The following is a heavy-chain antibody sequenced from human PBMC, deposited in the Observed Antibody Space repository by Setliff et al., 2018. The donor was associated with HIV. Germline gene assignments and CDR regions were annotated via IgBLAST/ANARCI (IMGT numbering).Heavy chain of an antibody. CDR2: IYYSGIT. CDR3: ARDGKEIDY. D-gene: IGHD1-26*01. V-gene: IGHV4-31*03. CDR1: GASISSGGFY. J-gene: IGHJ4*02. Sequence: SETLSLTCTVSGASISSGGFYWSWIRQHPGKCLEWIGYIYYSGITYYNPSLRSRVTISVDTSKNQLSLELNSVTAADTAVYYCARDGKEIDYWGQGIRVTVSA.